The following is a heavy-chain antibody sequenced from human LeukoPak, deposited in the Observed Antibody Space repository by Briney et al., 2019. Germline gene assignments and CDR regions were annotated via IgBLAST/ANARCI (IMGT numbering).Heavy chain of an antibody. V-gene: IGHV1-69-2*01. J-gene: IGHJ4*02. CDR3: ATQLSDYGDYDNYFIRDY. CDR1: GYTFTDYY. Sequence: ASVKVSCKVSGYTFTDYYMHWVQQAPGKGLEWMGLVDPEDGETIYAEKFQGRVTITADTSTDTAYMELSSLRSEDTAVYYCATQLSDYGDYDNYFIRDYWGQGTLVTVSP. CDR2: VDPEDGET. D-gene: IGHD4-17*01.